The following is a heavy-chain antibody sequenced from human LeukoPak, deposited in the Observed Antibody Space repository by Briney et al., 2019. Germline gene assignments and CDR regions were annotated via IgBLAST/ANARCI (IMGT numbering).Heavy chain of an antibody. CDR1: GGSISSSSYY. J-gene: IGHJ6*02. CDR3: ARICPPYSGYEYYYYGMDV. V-gene: IGHV4-39*01. D-gene: IGHD5-12*01. Sequence: PSETLSLTCTVSGGSISSSSYYWGWIRQPPGKGLEWIGSIYYSGSTYYNPSLKSRVTISVDTSKNQFSLELSSVTAADTAVYYCARICPPYSGYEYYYYGMDVWGQGTTVTVSS. CDR2: IYYSGST.